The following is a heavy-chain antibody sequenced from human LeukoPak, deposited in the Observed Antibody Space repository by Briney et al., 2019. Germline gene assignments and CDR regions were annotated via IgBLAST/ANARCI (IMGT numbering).Heavy chain of an antibody. Sequence: SETLSLTCTVSDGSISGYHWSWIRQPPGKGLEGIGHIYYTGTTNYNPSLERRVTMSVDKSKNPFSLKLASVSAADTAVYYCARQVYYHIRPAYDFWGQGTVVSVSS. J-gene: IGHJ4*02. V-gene: IGHV4-59*08. CDR3: ARQVYYHIRPAYDF. D-gene: IGHD3-22*01. CDR2: IYYTGTT. CDR1: DGSISGYH.